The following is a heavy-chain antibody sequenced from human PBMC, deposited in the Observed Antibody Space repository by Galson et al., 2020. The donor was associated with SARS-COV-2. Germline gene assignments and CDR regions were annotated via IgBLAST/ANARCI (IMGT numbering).Heavy chain of an antibody. CDR3: AISAFDY. J-gene: IGHJ4*02. Sequence: ASVKVSCKAFGYTFTRYYMHWVRQAPGQGLEWMGIINPSENSASHAQKFQGRIALTWDTSTSTVYMDLSSLTSEDTAIYYCAISAFDYWGQGTLVTVSS. V-gene: IGHV1-46*01. CDR2: INPSENSA. CDR1: GYTFTRYY.